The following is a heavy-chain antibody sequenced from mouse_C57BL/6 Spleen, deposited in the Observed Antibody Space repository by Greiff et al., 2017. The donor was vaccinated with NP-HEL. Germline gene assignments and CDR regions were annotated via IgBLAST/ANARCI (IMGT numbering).Heavy chain of an antibody. Sequence: EVMLVESEGGLVQPGRSMKLSCTASGFTFSDYYMAWVRQVPEKGLEWVANINYDGSSTYYLDSLKSRFIISRDNAKNILYLQMSSLKSEDTATYYCARDGTGWYFDVWGTGTTVTVSS. V-gene: IGHV5-16*01. CDR1: GFTFSDYY. CDR3: ARDGTGWYFDV. J-gene: IGHJ1*03. D-gene: IGHD4-1*01. CDR2: INYDGSST.